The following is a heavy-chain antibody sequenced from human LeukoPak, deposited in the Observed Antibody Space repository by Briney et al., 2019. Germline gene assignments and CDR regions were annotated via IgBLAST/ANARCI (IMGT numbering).Heavy chain of an antibody. J-gene: IGHJ6*03. V-gene: IGHV3-23*01. Sequence: SGGSLRLSCAASGFTFSSYAMSWVRQAPGKGLEWASAISGSGGSTYYADSVKGRFTISRDNSKNTLYLQMNSLRAEDTAVYYCAKDRSGSYYYYYYYYYMDVWGKGTTVTVSS. D-gene: IGHD1-26*01. CDR2: ISGSGGST. CDR1: GFTFSSYA. CDR3: AKDRSGSYYYYYYYYYMDV.